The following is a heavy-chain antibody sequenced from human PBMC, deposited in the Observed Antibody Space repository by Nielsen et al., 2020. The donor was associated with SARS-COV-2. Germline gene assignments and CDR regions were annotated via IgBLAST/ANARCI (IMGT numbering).Heavy chain of an antibody. CDR1: GFTFSDYY. CDR3: ARVFSTPYYFDY. D-gene: IGHD3-3*01. CDR2: IYSGGST. Sequence: LSLTCAASGFTFSDYYMSWVRQAPGKGLEWVSVIYSGGSTYYADSVKGRFTISRDNSKNTLYLQMNSLRAEDTAVYYCARVFSTPYYFDYWGQGTLVTVSS. J-gene: IGHJ4*02. V-gene: IGHV3-66*01.